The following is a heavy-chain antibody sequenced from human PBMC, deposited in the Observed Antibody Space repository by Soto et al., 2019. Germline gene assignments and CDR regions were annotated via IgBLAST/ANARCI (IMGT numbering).Heavy chain of an antibody. V-gene: IGHV4-59*01. J-gene: IGHJ5*02. D-gene: IGHD2-21*02. CDR2: IYDDGSA. CDR3: ARVGPYCGGDCYSPPP. Sequence: PSETLSLTCTVSGGSISSSYWSWIRQPPGKGLEWLAYIYDDGSANYNPSLKSRATISLDMSKNQFSLKLTSVTAADTAVYYCARVGPYCGGDCYSPPPWGQGTLVTVSS. CDR1: GGSISSSY.